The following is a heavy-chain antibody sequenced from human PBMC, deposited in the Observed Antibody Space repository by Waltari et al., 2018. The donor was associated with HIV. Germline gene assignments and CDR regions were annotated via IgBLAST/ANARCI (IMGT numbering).Heavy chain of an antibody. V-gene: IGHV4-39*07. CDR1: GGSLSSSSYY. CDR2: IYYSGST. D-gene: IGHD1-26*01. CDR3: ARDWSPRGSYYSVG. Sequence: QLQLQESGPGLVKPSETLSLTCTVSGGSLSSSSYYCGWIRQPPGKGLEWIGSIYYSGSTYYNPSLKSRVTISVDTSKNQFSLKLSSVTAADTAVYYCARDWSPRGSYYSVGWGRGTLVTVSS. J-gene: IGHJ4*02.